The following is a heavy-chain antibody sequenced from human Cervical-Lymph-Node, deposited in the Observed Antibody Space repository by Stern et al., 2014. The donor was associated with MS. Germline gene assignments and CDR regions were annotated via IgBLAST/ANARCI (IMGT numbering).Heavy chain of an antibody. CDR1: GYTFTAYD. CDR2: MSPSTGNT. CDR3: VKTGDGY. V-gene: IGHV1-8*01. D-gene: IGHD7-27*01. J-gene: IGHJ4*02. Sequence: MQLVESGAEVREPGASVKVSCKASGYTFTAYDINWVRQASGQGLEWMGGMSPSTGNTFYAQKFQGRVTLTRDTSISTAYMELSSLRSDDTAVYYCVKTGDGYWGQGTLVTVSS.